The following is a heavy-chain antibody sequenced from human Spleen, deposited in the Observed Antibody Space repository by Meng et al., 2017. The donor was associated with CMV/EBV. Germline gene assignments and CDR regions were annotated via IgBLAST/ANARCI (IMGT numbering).Heavy chain of an antibody. D-gene: IGHD6-19*01. CDR3: ARGLGDSSHFDY. J-gene: IGHJ4*02. Sequence: CKASGGNCSSYAISWVGQAPGKGLEWMGGIIPIFGTANYAQRFQGRVTITTDESTSTAYMELSSLRSEDTAVYYCARGLGDSSHFDYWGQGTLVTVSS. CDR1: GGNCSSYA. V-gene: IGHV1-69*05. CDR2: IIPIFGTA.